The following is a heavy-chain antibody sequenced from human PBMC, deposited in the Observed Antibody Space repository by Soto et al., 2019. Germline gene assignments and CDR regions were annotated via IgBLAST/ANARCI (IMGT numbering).Heavy chain of an antibody. CDR2: ISGSGGST. Sequence: PGGSLRLSCAASGFTFSSYAMSWVRQAPGKGLEWVSAISGSGGSTYYADSVRGRFTISRDNSKNTLYLQMNSLRAEDTAVYYCAKDHKDIVVVVAATGLWGQGTLVTVSS. CDR3: AKDHKDIVVVVAATGL. D-gene: IGHD2-15*01. CDR1: GFTFSSYA. J-gene: IGHJ4*02. V-gene: IGHV3-23*01.